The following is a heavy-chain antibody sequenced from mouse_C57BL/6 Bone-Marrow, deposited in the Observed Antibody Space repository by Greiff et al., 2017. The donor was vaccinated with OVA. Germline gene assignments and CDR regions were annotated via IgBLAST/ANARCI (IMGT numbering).Heavy chain of an antibody. D-gene: IGHD4-1*01. CDR3: ARWDFAY. J-gene: IGHJ3*01. Sequence: VKVEESGPGLVQPSQSLSITCTVSGFSLTSYGVHWVRQSPGKGLEWLGVIWSGGSTDYNAAFISRLSISKDNSKSQVFFKMNSLQADDTAIYYCARWDFAYWGQGTLVTVSA. CDR1: GFSLTSYG. CDR2: IWSGGST. V-gene: IGHV2-2*01.